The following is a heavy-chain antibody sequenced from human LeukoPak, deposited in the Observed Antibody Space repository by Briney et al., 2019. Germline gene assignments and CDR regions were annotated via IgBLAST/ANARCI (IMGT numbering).Heavy chain of an antibody. CDR1: GFTFNSYC. J-gene: IGHJ4*02. D-gene: IGHD6-19*01. CDR2: IWYDGSNK. CDR3: ASSRGWYGFDY. V-gene: IGHV3-33*01. Sequence: GSLRPSCAASGFTFNSYCMHWVRQAPGKGLEGVAVIWYDGSNKYYADSVKGRFTISRDNSKNTLYLQMNSLRAEDTAVYYCASSRGWYGFDYWGQGTLVTVSS.